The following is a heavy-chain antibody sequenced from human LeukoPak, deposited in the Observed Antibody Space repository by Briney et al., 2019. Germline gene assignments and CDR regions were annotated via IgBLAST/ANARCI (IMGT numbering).Heavy chain of an antibody. D-gene: IGHD1-26*01. V-gene: IGHV4-59*01. CDR2: IYYSGST. CDR1: GGSISSYF. Sequence: SETLSLTCTVSGGSISSYFWSWIRQPPGKGLEWIGYIYYSGSTNYNPSLKSRVTISVDTSKNQFSLKLSSVTAADTAVYYCARGPSGSYFYYFDYWGQGTLVTVSS. CDR3: ARGPSGSYFYYFDY. J-gene: IGHJ4*02.